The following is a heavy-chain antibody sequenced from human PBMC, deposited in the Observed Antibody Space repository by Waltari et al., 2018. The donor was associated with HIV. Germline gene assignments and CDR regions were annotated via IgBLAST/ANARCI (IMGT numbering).Heavy chain of an antibody. CDR3: GGIPGGY. J-gene: IGHJ4*02. CDR1: GFPFSGSA. D-gene: IGHD3-16*01. Sequence: EVQLVESGGGLVQPGGSLKLSCAAPGFPFSGSAIHWVRQASGKGLEWVGRIRSKANSYATAYAASVKGRFTISRDDSKNTAYLQMNSLKTEDTAVYYCGGIPGGYWGQGTLVTVSS. CDR2: IRSKANSYAT. V-gene: IGHV3-73*01.